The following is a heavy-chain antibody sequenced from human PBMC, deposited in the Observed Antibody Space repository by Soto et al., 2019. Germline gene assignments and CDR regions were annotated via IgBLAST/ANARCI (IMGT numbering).Heavy chain of an antibody. CDR2: MSGDGKTI. D-gene: IGHD1-1*01. CDR3: ARTYVPGIAGFDP. CDR1: GFPFSNYF. V-gene: IGHV3-74*01. Sequence: GGSLRLSCAASGFPFSNYFMHLVRQFPGEGLVWVSRMSGDGKTISYADSVKGRFTISRDNAKNTLYLQMNSLRVEETAVYYCARTYVPGIAGFDPWGQGTLFTVSS. J-gene: IGHJ5*02.